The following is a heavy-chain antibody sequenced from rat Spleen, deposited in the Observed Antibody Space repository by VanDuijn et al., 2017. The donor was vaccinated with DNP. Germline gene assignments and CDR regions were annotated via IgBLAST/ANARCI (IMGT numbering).Heavy chain of an antibody. J-gene: IGHJ2*01. CDR3: ARWNLGTSTLDY. CDR2: ISYSGTT. Sequence: EVQLQESGPGLLKPSQSLSLTCSVTGYSITSNYWGWIRKLPGNKMAWIGHISYSGTTTYHPSLKSRLSITRDTSKNQFFLHLSSVTTEDTGTYYCARWNLGTSTLDYWGQGVMVTVSS. CDR1: GYSITSNY. D-gene: IGHD1-5*01. V-gene: IGHV3-1*01.